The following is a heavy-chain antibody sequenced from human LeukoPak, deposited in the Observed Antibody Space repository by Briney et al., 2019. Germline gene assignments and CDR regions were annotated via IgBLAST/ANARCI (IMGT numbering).Heavy chain of an antibody. CDR2: IYPGDSDT. CDR3: ARRSSSWSFDP. V-gene: IGHV5-51*01. CDR1: GYSFTSYW. D-gene: IGHD6-13*01. Sequence: GESLKISCKCSGYSFTSYWIGCVRQMPGKGLEWMGIIYPGDSDTRYSPSFQGQVTISADKSISTAYLQWSSLKASDTAMYYCARRSSSWSFDPWGQGTLVTVSS. J-gene: IGHJ5*02.